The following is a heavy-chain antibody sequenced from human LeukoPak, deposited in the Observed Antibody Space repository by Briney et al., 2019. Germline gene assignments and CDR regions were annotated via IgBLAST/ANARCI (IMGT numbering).Heavy chain of an antibody. CDR1: GFTFSSYA. CDR3: ARDAPFFSTGVRYYYDSSGYYSRGMDV. D-gene: IGHD3-22*01. Sequence: GGSLRLSCAASGFTFSSYAMHWVRQAPGKGLEWVAVISYDGSNKYYADSVKGRFTISRDNSKNTLYLQMNSLRAEDTAVYYCARDAPFFSTGVRYYYDSSGYYSRGMDVWGQGTTVTVSS. J-gene: IGHJ6*02. CDR2: ISYDGSNK. V-gene: IGHV3-30-3*01.